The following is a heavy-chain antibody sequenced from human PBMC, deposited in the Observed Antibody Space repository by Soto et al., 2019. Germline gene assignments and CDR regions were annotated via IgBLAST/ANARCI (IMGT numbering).Heavy chain of an antibody. Sequence: QVQLVESGGGVVQPGRSLRLSCAASGFTFSSYGMHWVRQAPGKGLEWVAVIWYDGSNKHYADPVKGRFTLSRDNSKNSLSLPMNSLRAEDTAIYYCARDIDWYSNSSGFDNWGQGTLVTVSS. V-gene: IGHV3-33*01. CDR3: ARDIDWYSNSSGFDN. CDR1: GFTFSSYG. CDR2: IWYDGSNK. J-gene: IGHJ4*02. D-gene: IGHD1-26*01.